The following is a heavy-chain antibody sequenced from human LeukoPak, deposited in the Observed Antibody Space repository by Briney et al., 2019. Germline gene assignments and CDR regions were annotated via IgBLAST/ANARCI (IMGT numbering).Heavy chain of an antibody. Sequence: SDPLSLTCTVSGGSISRYYGSWIPHPTGKGREGIGCIYTSGSTNYNPSLKSRVTISVDKSKTQFSLKLSSVTAADTAVYYCARDGGMGIAATGVDYWGQGTLVTVSS. CDR2: IYTSGST. J-gene: IGHJ4*02. CDR1: GGSISRYY. V-gene: IGHV4-4*07. D-gene: IGHD6-13*01. CDR3: ARDGGMGIAATGVDY.